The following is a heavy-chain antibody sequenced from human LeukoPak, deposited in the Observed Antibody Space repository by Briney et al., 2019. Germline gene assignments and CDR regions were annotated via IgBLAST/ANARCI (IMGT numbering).Heavy chain of an antibody. CDR2: INPNSGGT. CDR3: ARDLGGWYAFDI. V-gene: IGHV1-2*02. J-gene: IGHJ3*02. CDR1: GYTFTGYY. Sequence: EASVKVSCKASGYTFTGYYMHWVRQAPGQGLEWMGWINPNSGGTNYAQKFQGRVTMTRDTSISTAYMELSRLRSDDTAVYNCARDLGGWYAFDIWGQGTMVTVSS. D-gene: IGHD6-19*01.